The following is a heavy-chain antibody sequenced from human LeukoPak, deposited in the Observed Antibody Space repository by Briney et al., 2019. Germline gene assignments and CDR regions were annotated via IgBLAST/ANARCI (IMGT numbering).Heavy chain of an antibody. CDR1: RFTFSGYW. CDR3: ARDGDSISSFYYYYYMDV. Sequence: GGSLRLSCAASRFTFSGYWMHWVRQAPGKGLIWVAGINGAGSETTYADFVEGRFTVSRDNAKNTLYLQMNSLRAEDTGAYFCARDGDSISSFYYYYYMDVWGKGTTVTVSS. CDR2: INGAGSET. V-gene: IGHV3-74*01. D-gene: IGHD6-6*01. J-gene: IGHJ6*03.